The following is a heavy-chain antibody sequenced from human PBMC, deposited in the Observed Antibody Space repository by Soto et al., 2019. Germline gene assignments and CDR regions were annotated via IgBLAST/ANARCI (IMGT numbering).Heavy chain of an antibody. CDR2: IWYDGSNK. V-gene: IGHV3-33*01. CDR3: AREGVGYYGSGSLDV. D-gene: IGHD3-10*01. CDR1: GFTVSSYG. J-gene: IGHJ6*04. Sequence: GGSLRLSCAASGFTVSSYGMHWVRQAPGKGLEWVAVIWYDGSNKYYADPVKGRFTISRDNSKNTLYLQMNSLRAEDTAVYYCAREGVGYYGSGSLDVWGKGTTVTVSS.